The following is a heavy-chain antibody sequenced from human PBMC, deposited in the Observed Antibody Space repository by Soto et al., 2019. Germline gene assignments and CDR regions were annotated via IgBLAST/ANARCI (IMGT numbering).Heavy chain of an antibody. J-gene: IGHJ6*02. CDR3: ARFRAVGATYYYYYGMDV. Sequence: PSETLSLTCAVSGGSISSSNWWSWVRQPPGKGLEWIGEIYHSGSTNYNPSLKSRVTISVDKSKNQFSLKLSSVTAADTAVYYCARFRAVGATYYYYYGMDVWGQGTTVTVSS. V-gene: IGHV4-4*02. CDR2: IYHSGST. CDR1: GGSISSSNW. D-gene: IGHD1-26*01.